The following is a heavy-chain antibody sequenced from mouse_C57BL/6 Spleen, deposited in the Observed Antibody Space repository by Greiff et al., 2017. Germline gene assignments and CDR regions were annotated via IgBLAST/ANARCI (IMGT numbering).Heavy chain of an antibody. CDR3: AREGSSSYEYFDV. Sequence: VQLQQSGAELVRPGTSVKVSCKASGYAFTNYLIEWVKQRPGQGLEWIGVINPGCGATNYNEKFKGKATLTADKSSSTAYMQLSSLTSEDSAVYFCAREGSSSYEYFDVWGTGTTVTVSS. V-gene: IGHV1-54*01. J-gene: IGHJ1*03. D-gene: IGHD1-1*01. CDR1: GYAFTNYL. CDR2: INPGCGAT.